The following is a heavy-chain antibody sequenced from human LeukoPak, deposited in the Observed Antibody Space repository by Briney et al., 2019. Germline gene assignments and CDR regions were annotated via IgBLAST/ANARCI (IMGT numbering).Heavy chain of an antibody. Sequence: PGASVKVSCKASGYTFTSFGISWVRQAPGQGLEWMGWISAYNGNTNYAQKLQGRVTMTTDTSTSTAYMELRSLRSDDTAVYYCARIGSSSFSYYYYYMDVWGKGTTVTVSS. J-gene: IGHJ6*03. CDR3: ARIGSSSFSYYYYYMDV. CDR1: GYTFTSFG. D-gene: IGHD6-6*01. V-gene: IGHV1-18*01. CDR2: ISAYNGNT.